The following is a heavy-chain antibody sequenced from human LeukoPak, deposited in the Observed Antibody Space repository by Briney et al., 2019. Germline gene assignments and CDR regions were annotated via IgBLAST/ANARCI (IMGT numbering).Heavy chain of an antibody. D-gene: IGHD3-22*01. CDR3: ARGRNSVYYFNVVAPSYFDY. CDR2: INPNSGGT. J-gene: IGHJ4*02. V-gene: IGHV1-2*06. Sequence: ASVKVSCKASGYTFTGYYMHWVRQAPGQGLEWMGRINPNSGGTNYAQKFQGRVTMTRDTSINTVYMDLSRLRSDDTAVYYCARGRNSVYYFNVVAPSYFDYWGQGTLVTVSS. CDR1: GYTFTGYY.